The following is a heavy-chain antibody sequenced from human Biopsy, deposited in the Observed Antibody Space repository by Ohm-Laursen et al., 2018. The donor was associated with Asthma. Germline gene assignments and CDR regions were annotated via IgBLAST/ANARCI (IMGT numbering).Heavy chain of an antibody. V-gene: IGHV1-58*01. CDR3: AAGRTSLQGESLI. CDR1: GVALSGYT. CDR2: IVFASGAT. D-gene: IGHD2/OR15-2a*01. J-gene: IGHJ4*01. Sequence: SVKVSCNSSGVALSGYTFEWVRQARGLGLEWIAGIVFASGATNYAQNFQDRLTVTRDMSAGSVSMELRGLSSPDTAVYYCAAGRTSLQGESLIWGQGTLVSVSS.